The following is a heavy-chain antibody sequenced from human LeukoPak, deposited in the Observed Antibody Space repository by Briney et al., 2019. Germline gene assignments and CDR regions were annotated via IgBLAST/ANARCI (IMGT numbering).Heavy chain of an antibody. CDR1: GFTFSGYW. V-gene: IGHV3-7*01. CDR3: ARRKGTVVTTGFDY. D-gene: IGHD4-23*01. J-gene: IGHJ4*02. Sequence: GGSLRLSCAASGFTFSGYWMNWVRQAPGKGLEWVANMNQDGNEKYYVDSVKGRFTISRDNTKNSLYLQMNSLRAEDTAVYYCARRKGTVVTTGFDYWGQGTLVTVSS. CDR2: MNQDGNEK.